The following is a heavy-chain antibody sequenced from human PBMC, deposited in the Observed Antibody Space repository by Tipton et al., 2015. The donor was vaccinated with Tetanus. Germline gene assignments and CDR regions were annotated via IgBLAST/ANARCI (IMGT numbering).Heavy chain of an antibody. V-gene: IGHV4-34*01. CDR2: INHRGGT. CDR1: GGSFSGNY. J-gene: IGHJ5*02. CDR3: ASLPKHWLAPRGAP. D-gene: IGHD6-19*01. Sequence: TLSLTCAVSGGSFSGNYWSWIRQPPGKGLEWRGEINHRGGTMYNPSLKSRVTISGDTSKNQFSLNLTSVTAADTAIYYCASLPKHWLAPRGAPWGQGTLVTVSS.